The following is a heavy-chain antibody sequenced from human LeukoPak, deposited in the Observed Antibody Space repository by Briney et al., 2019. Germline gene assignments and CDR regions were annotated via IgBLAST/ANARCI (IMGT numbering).Heavy chain of an antibody. V-gene: IGHV3-53*01. J-gene: IGHJ4*02. CDR2: IYSAGDT. D-gene: IGHD2-2*01. CDR1: GFTVSSNY. Sequence: GGSLRLSCAASGFTVSSNYMSWVRQAPGKGLEWVSVIYSAGDTSYADSVKGRFTISRDNSKSTLYLQMDSLRAEDTAVYYCARGYSSTLFDYWGQGTLVTVSS. CDR3: ARGYSSTLFDY.